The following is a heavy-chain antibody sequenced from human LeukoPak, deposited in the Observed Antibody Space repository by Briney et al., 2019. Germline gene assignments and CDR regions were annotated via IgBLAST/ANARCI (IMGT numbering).Heavy chain of an antibody. V-gene: IGHV1-69*13. Sequence: SVKVSCKASGGTFSSYAISWVRQAPGQGLEWMGGIIPIFGTANYAQKFQGRVTITADESTSTAYMELSSLRSEDTAVYYCATRRVLRPNYYYGMDVWGQGTTVTVSS. CDR2: IIPIFGTA. J-gene: IGHJ6*02. D-gene: IGHD4-17*01. CDR1: GGTFSSYA. CDR3: ATRRVLRPNYYYGMDV.